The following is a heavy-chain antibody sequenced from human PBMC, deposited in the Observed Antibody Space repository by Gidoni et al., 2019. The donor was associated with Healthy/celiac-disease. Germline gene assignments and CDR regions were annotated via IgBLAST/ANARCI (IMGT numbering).Heavy chain of an antibody. CDR3: AREYYYDSSGSYFDY. V-gene: IGHV6-1*01. CDR1: GDSVSTNRAA. Sequence: QVQLQQSGPGLAKPSKNLSLTCAISGDSVSTNRAAWNWSRQSPSRGLEWLGRTYYRSKWYNDYAVSVKSRITINPDTSKNQFSLQLNSVTPEDTAVYYCAREYYYDSSGSYFDYWGQGTLVTVSS. J-gene: IGHJ4*02. CDR2: TYYRSKWYN. D-gene: IGHD3-22*01.